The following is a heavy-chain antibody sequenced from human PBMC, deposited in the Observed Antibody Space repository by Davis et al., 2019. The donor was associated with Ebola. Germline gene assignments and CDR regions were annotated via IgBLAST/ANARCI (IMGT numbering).Heavy chain of an antibody. D-gene: IGHD2-2*02. CDR2: IKHDGSEK. V-gene: IGHV3-7*01. CDR1: GFIFRNYW. J-gene: IGHJ3*01. Sequence: PGGSLRLSCAVSGFIFRNYWMTWVRQTPGKGLEWVANIKHDGSEKYYVDSVRGRFTISRDNAKNSLYLQMNSLRAEDTAVYYCARQYCSDTTCYTDAFDVWGQGTWVTVSS. CDR3: ARQYCSDTTCYTDAFDV.